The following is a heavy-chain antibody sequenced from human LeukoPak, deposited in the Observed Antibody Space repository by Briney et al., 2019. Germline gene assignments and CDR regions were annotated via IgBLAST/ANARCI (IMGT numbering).Heavy chain of an antibody. CDR1: GFTFSSYS. J-gene: IGHJ3*02. CDR2: ISSSSRTI. CDR3: APNYDFWSGEDI. V-gene: IGHV3-48*04. Sequence: GGSLRLSCAASGFTFSSYSMNWVRQAPGKGLEGISYISSSSRTIYYADSVKGRFTISRDNAKNSLYLQMNSLRAEDTAVYYCAPNYDFWSGEDIWGQGTMVTVSS. D-gene: IGHD3-3*01.